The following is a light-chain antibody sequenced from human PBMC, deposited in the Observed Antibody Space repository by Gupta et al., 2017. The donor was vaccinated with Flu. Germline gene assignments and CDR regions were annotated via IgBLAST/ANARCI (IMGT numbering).Light chain of an antibody. CDR1: SSNIGRNT. CDR2: STD. CDR3: AAWDDSLAGFV. J-gene: IGLJ1*01. Sequence: QSVLTQPPSASGTPGQRGTISCSGSSSNIGRNTVHWYRQLPGAAPTLLIYSTDQRPSGVPDRFSASKSGTSASLDISDLQSADEADYYCAAWDDSLAGFVFGTGTTFTIL. V-gene: IGLV1-44*01.